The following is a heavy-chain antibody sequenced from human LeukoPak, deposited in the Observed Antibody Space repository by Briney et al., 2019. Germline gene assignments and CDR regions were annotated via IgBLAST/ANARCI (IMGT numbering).Heavy chain of an antibody. CDR2: IYYSGST. CDR1: GGSIRGYY. Sequence: PSETLSLTCTVSGGSIRGYYWSWIRQPPGEGLEVIGYIYYSGSTNYNPSLKSRVAISIDTSKNKFSLKLSSVTAADTAVYYCARSDIYCSGGTCPPNTFDAFDIWGQGTMVTVSS. V-gene: IGHV4-59*01. J-gene: IGHJ3*02. D-gene: IGHD2-15*01. CDR3: ARSDIYCSGGTCPPNTFDAFDI.